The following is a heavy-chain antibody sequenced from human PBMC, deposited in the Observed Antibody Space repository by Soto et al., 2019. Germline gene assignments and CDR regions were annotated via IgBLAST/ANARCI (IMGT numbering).Heavy chain of an antibody. V-gene: IGHV4-61*01. CDR2: IHHSGST. D-gene: IGHD2-15*01. CDR3: ARSSGGSCYDY. Sequence: QVQLQESGPGLVKPSETLSLTCTVSGGSVSTGTYYWTWIRQPPGKGLEWIGYIHHSGSTNSNPSLKSRVSISLDTYKDQFSLKVTSVTAADTAVYFCARSSGGSCYDYWGQGTLVTVSS. J-gene: IGHJ4*02. CDR1: GGSVSTGTYY.